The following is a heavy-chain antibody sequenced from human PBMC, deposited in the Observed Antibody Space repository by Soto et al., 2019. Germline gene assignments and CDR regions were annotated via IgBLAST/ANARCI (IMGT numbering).Heavy chain of an antibody. Sequence: SETLSLTCAVYGGSFSGYYWSWIRQPPGKGLEWIGEINHSGSTNYNPSLKSRVTISVDTSKNQFSLKLSSVTAADTAVYYCAKYYDFWSGYENWFDPWGQGTLVTVSS. V-gene: IGHV4-34*01. CDR1: GGSFSGYY. CDR3: AKYYDFWSGYENWFDP. D-gene: IGHD3-3*01. J-gene: IGHJ5*02. CDR2: INHSGST.